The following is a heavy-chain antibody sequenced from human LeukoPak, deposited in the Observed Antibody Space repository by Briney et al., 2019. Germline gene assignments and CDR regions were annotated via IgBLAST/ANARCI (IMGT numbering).Heavy chain of an antibody. Sequence: ASVKVSCKASGYTFTGYYMHWVRQAPGQGLEWMGWINPNSGGTNYAQKFQGRVTMTRDTSINTAYMELSRLRSDDTAVYYCACTVAGYYYYGMDVWGQGTTVTVSS. V-gene: IGHV1-2*02. J-gene: IGHJ6*02. CDR1: GYTFTGYY. CDR3: ACTVAGYYYYGMDV. CDR2: INPNSGGT. D-gene: IGHD6-19*01.